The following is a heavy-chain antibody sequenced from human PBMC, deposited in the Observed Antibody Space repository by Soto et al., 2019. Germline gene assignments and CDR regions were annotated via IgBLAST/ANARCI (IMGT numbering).Heavy chain of an antibody. D-gene: IGHD6-13*01. CDR3: ARDRSAAGTWGFDY. CDR2: IWYDGSNK. CDR1: GFTFSSYG. Sequence: QVQLVESGGGVVQPGRSLRLSCAASGFTFSSYGMHWVRQAPGKGLEWVAVIWYDGSNKYYADSVKGRFTISRDNSKTTLYLQMNSLRAEDTAVYYCARDRSAAGTWGFDYWGQGTLVTVSS. J-gene: IGHJ4*02. V-gene: IGHV3-33*01.